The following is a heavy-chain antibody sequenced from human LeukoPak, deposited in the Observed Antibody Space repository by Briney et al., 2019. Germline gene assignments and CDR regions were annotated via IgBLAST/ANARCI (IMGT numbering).Heavy chain of an antibody. Sequence: GGSLRLSCAASGFTFSSYGMHWVRQAPGKGLEWVAVISYDGSNKYYADSVKGRFTISRDNSKNTLYLQMNSLRAEDTAVYYCAKQSRGVTNLYYYYGMDVWGQGTTVTVSS. V-gene: IGHV3-30*18. CDR2: ISYDGSNK. CDR1: GFTFSSYG. J-gene: IGHJ6*02. CDR3: AKQSRGVTNLYYYYGMDV. D-gene: IGHD3-10*01.